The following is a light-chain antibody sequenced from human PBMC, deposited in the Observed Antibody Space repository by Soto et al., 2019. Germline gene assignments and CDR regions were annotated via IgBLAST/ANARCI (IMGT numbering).Light chain of an antibody. CDR2: GAS. CDR1: QSFSNIY. Sequence: EIVLTQSPGTLSLSPGERATLSCRASQSFSNIYLAWYQQKPGQAPRLLIYGASSRATGIPDRFSGSGSGTDFTLTISRLEPEDFAVYYCHHYGPSYITFGQGTRLEIK. V-gene: IGKV3-20*01. J-gene: IGKJ5*01. CDR3: HHYGPSYIT.